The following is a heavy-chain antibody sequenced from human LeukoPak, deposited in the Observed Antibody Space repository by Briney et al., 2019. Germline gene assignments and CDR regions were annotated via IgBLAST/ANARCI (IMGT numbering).Heavy chain of an antibody. J-gene: IGHJ4*02. Sequence: SETLSLTCTVSNGSIGSYYWTWIRQPAGKRLEWIGRIHRTGSTNYNPSLTSRVIMSVDTSKNQFSLRLTSLTAADTAVYYCAREGARDDFVVVPAALDFWGLGTLVTVSS. CDR3: AREGARDDFVVVPAALDF. D-gene: IGHD2-2*01. V-gene: IGHV4-4*07. CDR1: NGSIGSYY. CDR2: IHRTGST.